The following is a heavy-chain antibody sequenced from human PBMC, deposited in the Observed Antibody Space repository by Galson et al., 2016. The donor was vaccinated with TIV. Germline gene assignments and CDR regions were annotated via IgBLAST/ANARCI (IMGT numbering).Heavy chain of an antibody. CDR2: IKQDGTDQ. D-gene: IGHD4-17*01. J-gene: IGHJ4*02. V-gene: IGHV3-7*01. Sequence: SLRLSCAASGFTFSTYWMSWVRQAPGEGLQWVANIKQDGTDQNYVDSVKGRFSISRDNAKNSLFLQMNTLRPEDTAVYYCARDWDDCGAHSALDDWGQGTLVTVSS. CDR1: GFTFSTYW. CDR3: ARDWDDCGAHSALDD.